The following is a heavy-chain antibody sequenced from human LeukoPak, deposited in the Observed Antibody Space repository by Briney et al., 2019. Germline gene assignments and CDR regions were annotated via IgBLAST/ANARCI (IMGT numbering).Heavy chain of an antibody. Sequence: PGRSLRLSCAASGFTFSSYGMHWVRQAPGKGLEWVAVIWYDGSNKYYADSVKGRFTISRDNSKNTLYLQMNSLRAEDTAVYYCVRGSNWTYAAPPRRKYYYYYGMDVWGQGTTVTVSS. CDR3: VRGSNWTYAAPPRRKYYYYYGMDV. CDR1: GFTFSSYG. D-gene: IGHD1-7*01. V-gene: IGHV3-33*01. J-gene: IGHJ6*02. CDR2: IWYDGSNK.